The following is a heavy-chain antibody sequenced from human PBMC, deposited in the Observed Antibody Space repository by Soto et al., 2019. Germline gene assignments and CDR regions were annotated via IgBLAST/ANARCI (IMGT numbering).Heavy chain of an antibody. CDR2: INAGNGNT. Sequence: ASVKVSCKASGYTFTSYAMHWVRQAPGQRLEWMGWINAGNGNTKYSQKFQGRFTVSRDDSKNTLYLQMNSLRAEDTAVFYCAKELYDSSGFGPLDIGGQGTMVTVSS. CDR3: AKELYDSSGFGPLDI. D-gene: IGHD3-22*01. CDR1: GYTFTSYA. J-gene: IGHJ3*02. V-gene: IGHV1-3*01.